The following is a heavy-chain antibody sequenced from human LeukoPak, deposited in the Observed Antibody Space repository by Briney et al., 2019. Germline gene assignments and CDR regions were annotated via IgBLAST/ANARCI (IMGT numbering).Heavy chain of an antibody. CDR2: ISAYNGNT. CDR1: GYTFTSYG. Sequence: ASVKVSCKASGYTFTSYGISWVRQAPGQGLGWMGWISAYNGNTNYAQKLQGRVTMTTDTSTSTAYMELRSLRSDDTAVYYCARTYVDYYDSSGSDYWGQGTLVTVSS. D-gene: IGHD3-22*01. J-gene: IGHJ4*02. V-gene: IGHV1-18*01. CDR3: ARTYVDYYDSSGSDY.